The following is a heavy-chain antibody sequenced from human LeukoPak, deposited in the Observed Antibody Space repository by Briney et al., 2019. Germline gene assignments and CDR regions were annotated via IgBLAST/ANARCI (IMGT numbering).Heavy chain of an antibody. CDR2: ISGSGGST. V-gene: IGHV3-23*01. CDR1: GFTFSSYA. D-gene: IGHD3-10*01. Sequence: GGSLRLSCAASGFTFSSYAMIWVRQAPGKGLEWVSAISGSGGSTYYADSVKGRFTISRDNSKNTLYLQMNSLRAEDTAVYYCAKDSLYGSGSYSPWNWFDPWGQGTLVTVSS. CDR3: AKDSLYGSGSYSPWNWFDP. J-gene: IGHJ5*02.